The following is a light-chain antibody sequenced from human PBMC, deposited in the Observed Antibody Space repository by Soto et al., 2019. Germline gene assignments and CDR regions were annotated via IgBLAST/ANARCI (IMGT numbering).Light chain of an antibody. CDR2: SNY. J-gene: IGLJ2*01. Sequence: QSVLTQPPSAPGTPGQRVTISCSGSNSNIGSNPVHWYQQFPGTAPKVLIYSNYQRPSGVPDRFSGSKSGTSASLAISGLQSEDEADYYCAAWDDRLSDLLFGGGTKVTVL. CDR3: AAWDDRLSDLL. V-gene: IGLV1-44*01. CDR1: NSNIGSNP.